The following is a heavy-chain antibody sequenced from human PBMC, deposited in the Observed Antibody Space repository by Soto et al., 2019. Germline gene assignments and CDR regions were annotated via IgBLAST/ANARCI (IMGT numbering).Heavy chain of an antibody. D-gene: IGHD3-10*01. J-gene: IGHJ6*02. CDR3: ARDLIYGSGSYYNGPYYYYGMDV. CDR1: GGSISSGGYY. Sequence: SSETLSLTCTVSGGSISSGGYYWSWIRQHPGKGLEWIGYIYYSGSTYYNPSLKSRVTISVDTSKNQFSLKLSSVTAADTAVYYCARDLIYGSGSYYNGPYYYYGMDVWGQGTTVTVSS. V-gene: IGHV4-31*03. CDR2: IYYSGST.